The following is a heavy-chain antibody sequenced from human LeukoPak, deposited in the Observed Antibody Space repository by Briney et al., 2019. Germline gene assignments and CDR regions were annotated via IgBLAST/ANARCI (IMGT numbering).Heavy chain of an antibody. D-gene: IGHD3-10*01. Sequence: GGSLRLSCAASGFTFSSYAMHWVRQAPGKGLEWVAVISYDGSNKYYADSVKGRFTISRDNSKNTLYMQMNSLRAEDTAVYYCAREKGTMIRAMAFEMWGQGTMVTVSS. CDR3: AREKGTMIRAMAFEM. CDR2: ISYDGSNK. V-gene: IGHV3-30*04. J-gene: IGHJ3*02. CDR1: GFTFSSYA.